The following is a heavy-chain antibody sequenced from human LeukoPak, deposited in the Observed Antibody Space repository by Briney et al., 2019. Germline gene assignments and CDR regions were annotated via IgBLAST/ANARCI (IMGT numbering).Heavy chain of an antibody. D-gene: IGHD1-26*01. V-gene: IGHV3-23*01. CDR3: ARDLPQLVGASPFDY. J-gene: IGHJ4*02. CDR1: GFTFNNYA. Sequence: PGGSLRLSCAASGFTFNNYAMNWVRQAPGKGLEWVSAISGSGGNTYYADSVKGRFTISRDNSKNTLYLQMNSLRAEDTAVYYCARDLPQLVGASPFDYWGQGTLVTVSS. CDR2: ISGSGGNT.